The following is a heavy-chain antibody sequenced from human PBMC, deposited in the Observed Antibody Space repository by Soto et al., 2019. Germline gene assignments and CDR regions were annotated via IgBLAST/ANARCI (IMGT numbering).Heavy chain of an antibody. J-gene: IGHJ5*02. D-gene: IGHD6-19*01. CDR1: GGSISSGGYY. Sequence: QVQLQESGPGLVKPSQTLSLTCTVSGGSISSGGYYWNWIRQHPGKGLEWIGYIYYNGNTYSNPYLEPRFTISHDPSKHTFYLTQNSVTAADKALYYCARGQSAAGLGNIWFDPCGQGTLVTVSS. CDR2: IYYNGNT. V-gene: IGHV4-31*03. CDR3: ARGQSAAGLGNIWFDP.